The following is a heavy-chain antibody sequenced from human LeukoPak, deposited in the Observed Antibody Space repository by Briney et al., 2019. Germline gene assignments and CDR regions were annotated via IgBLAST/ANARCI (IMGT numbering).Heavy chain of an antibody. V-gene: IGHV4-61*01. CDR2: VYYSGST. CDR1: GGSVSSDIYY. D-gene: IGHD6-13*01. CDR3: ARGRIAAAGNYYYYGMDV. J-gene: IGHJ6*02. Sequence: SETLSLTCTVSGGSVSSDIYYWSWIRQPPGEGLEWIGYVYYSGSTYYNPSLKSRVTISVDTSKNQFSLKLSSVTAADTAVYYCARGRIAAAGNYYYYGMDVWGQGTTVTVSS.